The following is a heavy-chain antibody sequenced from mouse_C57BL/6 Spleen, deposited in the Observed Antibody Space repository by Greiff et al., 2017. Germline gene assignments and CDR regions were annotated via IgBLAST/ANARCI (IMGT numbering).Heavy chain of an antibody. CDR3: AAHYYGSSYLFGY. V-gene: IGHV1-55*01. Sequence: QVQLQQPGAELVKPGASVKMSCKASGYTFTSYWITWVKQRPGQGLEWIGDIYPGSGSTNYNEKFKSKATLTVDTSSSTAYMQLSSLTSEDSAVYYCAAHYYGSSYLFGYWGQGATLTVSS. CDR2: IYPGSGST. D-gene: IGHD1-1*01. J-gene: IGHJ2*01. CDR1: GYTFTSYW.